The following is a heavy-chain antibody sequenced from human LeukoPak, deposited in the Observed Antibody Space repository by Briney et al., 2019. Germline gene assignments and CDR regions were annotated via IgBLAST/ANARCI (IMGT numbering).Heavy chain of an antibody. CDR1: GVTFSSYA. CDR2: IIPIFGTT. CDR3: ARDYYGSGSNFDY. D-gene: IGHD3-10*01. V-gene: IGHV1-69*13. J-gene: IGHJ4*02. Sequence: SVKVSCKASGVTFSSYAISWVRQAPGQGLEWMGGIIPIFGTTNYAQKFQGRVTITADESTSTAYMELSSLRSEDTAVYYCARDYYGSGSNFDYWGQGTLVTVSS.